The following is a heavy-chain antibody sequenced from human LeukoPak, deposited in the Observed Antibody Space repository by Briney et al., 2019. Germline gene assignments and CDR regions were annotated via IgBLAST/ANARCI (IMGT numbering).Heavy chain of an antibody. CDR2: IIPILGIA. D-gene: IGHD3-10*01. CDR1: EGTFSSYA. V-gene: IGHV1-69*04. CDR3: ARDFFPLGSGRHDIDY. Sequence: SVKVSCKASEGTFSSYAISWVRQAPGQGLEWMGRIIPILGIANYAQKFQGRVTITADKSTSTAYVELSSLRSEDTAVYYCARDFFPLGSGRHDIDYWGQGTLATVSS. J-gene: IGHJ4*02.